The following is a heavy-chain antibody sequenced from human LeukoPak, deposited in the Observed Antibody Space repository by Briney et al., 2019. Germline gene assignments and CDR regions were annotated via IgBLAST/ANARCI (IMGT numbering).Heavy chain of an antibody. J-gene: IGHJ4*02. CDR2: ISYSGST. V-gene: IGHV4-59*01. Sequence: SETLSLTCTVSGGSISGYYWSWVRQPPGKGLEWVGYISYSGSTNYNPSLKSRVTISVDTSKNQFSLKLSSVTAADTAIYYCARDGRAGSLFAYWGQGTLVTVSS. CDR3: ARDGRAGSLFAY. CDR1: GGSISGYY. D-gene: IGHD6-19*01.